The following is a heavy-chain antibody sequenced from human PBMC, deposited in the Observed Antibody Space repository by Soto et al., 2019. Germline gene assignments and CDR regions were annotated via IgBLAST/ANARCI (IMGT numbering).Heavy chain of an antibody. Sequence: QVQLVQSGTEVKQPGSSVKVSCKASGGTFSSYAISWVRQAPGQGLEWMGGIIPIFGTANYAQKFQGRVTITADESTSTAYMELSSLRSEDTAVYYCARDRGGRWGSSSSVGMDVWGQGTTVTVSS. D-gene: IGHD6-6*01. CDR1: GGTFSSYA. V-gene: IGHV1-69*01. J-gene: IGHJ6*02. CDR3: ARDRGGRWGSSSSVGMDV. CDR2: IIPIFGTA.